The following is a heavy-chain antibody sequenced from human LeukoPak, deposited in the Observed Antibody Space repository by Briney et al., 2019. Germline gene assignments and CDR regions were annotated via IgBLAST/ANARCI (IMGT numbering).Heavy chain of an antibody. J-gene: IGHJ4*02. Sequence: SVKVSRKASGFTFTSSAMQWVRQARGQRLEWIGWIVVGSGNTNYAQKFQEGVTITRDMSTSTAYMELSSLRSEDTAVYYCAANLKGYCTNGVCGFDYWGQGTLVTVSS. CDR2: IVVGSGNT. D-gene: IGHD2-8*01. V-gene: IGHV1-58*02. CDR1: GFTFTSSA. CDR3: AANLKGYCTNGVCGFDY.